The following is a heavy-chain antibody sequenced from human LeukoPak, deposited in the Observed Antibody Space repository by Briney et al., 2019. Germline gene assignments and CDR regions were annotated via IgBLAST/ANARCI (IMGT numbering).Heavy chain of an antibody. CDR2: IYYSVRT. Sequence: SETLSLTCSVSGASISSHYWSWIRQPPGKGLEWIGYIYYSVRTNYNPSLKSRVTISIDMPNNQFSLKMSSVTAADTAVYYCARTGDGYNYYNYYYMDVWGKGTTVTVTS. CDR3: ARTGDGYNYYNYYYMDV. V-gene: IGHV4-59*11. J-gene: IGHJ6*03. CDR1: GASISSHY. D-gene: IGHD5-24*01.